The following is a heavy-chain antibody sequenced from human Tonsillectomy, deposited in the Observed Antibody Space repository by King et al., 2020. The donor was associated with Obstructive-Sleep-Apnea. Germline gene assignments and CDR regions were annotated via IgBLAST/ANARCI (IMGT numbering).Heavy chain of an antibody. CDR1: GFTFSSYG. Sequence: VQLVESGGGVVQPGRSLRLSCAASGFTFSSYGMHWVRQAPGKGLEWVAVISYDGSNKYYADSVKGRFTISRDNSKNTLYLQMNSLSAEETAVYYCAKAGYYYDSSGYYYFERYYYYGMDVWGQGTTVTVSS. CDR2: ISYDGSNK. J-gene: IGHJ6*02. D-gene: IGHD3-22*01. V-gene: IGHV3-30*18. CDR3: AKAGYYYDSSGYYYFERYYYYGMDV.